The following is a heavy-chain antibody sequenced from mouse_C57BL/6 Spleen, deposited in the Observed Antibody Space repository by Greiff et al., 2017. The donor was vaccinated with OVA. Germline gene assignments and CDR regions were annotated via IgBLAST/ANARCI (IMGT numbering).Heavy chain of an antibody. Sequence: EVQVVESGGDLVKPGGSLKLSCAASGFTFSSYGMSWVRQTPDKRLEWVATISSGGSYTYYPDSVKGRFTISRDNAKNTLYLQTSSLKSEDTAMYYCARRDYDGGVDYWGQGTTLTVSS. CDR1: GFTFSSYG. D-gene: IGHD2-4*01. CDR3: ARRDYDGGVDY. V-gene: IGHV5-6*01. CDR2: ISSGGSYT. J-gene: IGHJ2*01.